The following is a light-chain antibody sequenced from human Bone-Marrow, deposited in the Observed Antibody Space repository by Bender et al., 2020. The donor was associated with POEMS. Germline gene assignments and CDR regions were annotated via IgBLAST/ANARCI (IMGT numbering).Light chain of an antibody. J-gene: IGLJ3*02. CDR3: WSYAGPSTWV. Sequence: QSALTQPASVSGSPGQSITISCTGISSDVGVSSFVSWYQHHPGKAPKLVIYDVYDRPSGLSNRFSGSKSGNTASLTISGLQTEDEADYFCWSYAGPSTWVSGGGTKLTVL. CDR1: SSDVGVSSF. V-gene: IGLV2-23*02. CDR2: DVY.